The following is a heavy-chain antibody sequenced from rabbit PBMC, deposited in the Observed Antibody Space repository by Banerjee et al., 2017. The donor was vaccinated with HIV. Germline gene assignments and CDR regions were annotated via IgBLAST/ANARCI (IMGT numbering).Heavy chain of an antibody. Sequence: SSRYWICWVRQAPGKGLEWIGCIYTGDGNTYYASWAKGRFTISKTSSTTVTLQMTSLTAADTATYFCARLDSYYTTGGSGYAYANLWGPGTLVTV. D-gene: IGHD6-1*01. CDR1: SSRYW. J-gene: IGHJ4*01. V-gene: IGHV1S45*01. CDR3: ARLDSYYTTGGSGYAYANL. CDR2: IYTGDGNT.